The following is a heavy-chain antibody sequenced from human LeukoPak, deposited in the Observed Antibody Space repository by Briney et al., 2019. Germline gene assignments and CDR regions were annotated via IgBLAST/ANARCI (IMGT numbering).Heavy chain of an antibody. V-gene: IGHV4-4*02. CDR3: SSGSYYDPFYYYYGMDV. Sequence: SGTLSLTCAVSGGSISSNNWWTWVRQPPGKGLEWIGEIYTGSANYNPSLRSRVTISADKSKNQLSLTLSSVTAADTAVYYCSSGSYYDPFYYYYGMDVWGQGTTVTVSS. CDR1: GGSISSNNW. D-gene: IGHD3-10*01. CDR2: IYTGSA. J-gene: IGHJ6*02.